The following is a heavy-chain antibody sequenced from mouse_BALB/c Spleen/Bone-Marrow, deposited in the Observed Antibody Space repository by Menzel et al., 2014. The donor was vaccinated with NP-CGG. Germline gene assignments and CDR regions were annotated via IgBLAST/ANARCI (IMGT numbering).Heavy chain of an antibody. V-gene: IGHV1-5*01. CDR3: TTLARNKFDY. Sequence: EVKLMESGTVLARPGAAVKMSCKASGYTFSNYWMHWVKQRPGQGLEWIGTIYPGNSDTTYNQKFKGMATLTAVTSTSTAYMELSSLTNEDSAVYYCTTLARNKFDYWGQGTTLTVSS. CDR1: GYTFSNYW. CDR2: IYPGNSDT. D-gene: IGHD3-1*01. J-gene: IGHJ2*01.